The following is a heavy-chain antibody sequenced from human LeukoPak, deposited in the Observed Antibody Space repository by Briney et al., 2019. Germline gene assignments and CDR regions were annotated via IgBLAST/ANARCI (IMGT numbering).Heavy chain of an antibody. CDR2: IYYSGST. CDR3: ARDRHDYDSSSDWYFDY. Sequence: PSETLSLTCTVSGGSISSGGYYWSWIRQHPGKGLEWIGNIYYSGSTYYNPSLKSRVTTSVDTSKNQFSLKLSSVTSADTAVYYCARDRHDYDSSSDWYFDYWGQGTLVTVSS. J-gene: IGHJ4*02. D-gene: IGHD3-22*01. CDR1: GGSISSGGYY. V-gene: IGHV4-31*03.